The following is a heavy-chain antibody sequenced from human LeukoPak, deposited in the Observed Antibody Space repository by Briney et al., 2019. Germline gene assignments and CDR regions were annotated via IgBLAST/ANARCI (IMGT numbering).Heavy chain of an antibody. D-gene: IGHD2-2*01. CDR3: ARGVVPAADPEYYMDV. V-gene: IGHV3-21*01. CDR1: GFTFSSYS. J-gene: IGHJ6*03. Sequence: PGGSLRLSCAASGFTFSSYSMNWVRQAPGKGLEWVSSISSSSSYIYYADSVKGRFTISRDNAKNSLYLQMNSLRAEDTAVYYCARGVVPAADPEYYMDVWGKGTTVTVSS. CDR2: ISSSSSYI.